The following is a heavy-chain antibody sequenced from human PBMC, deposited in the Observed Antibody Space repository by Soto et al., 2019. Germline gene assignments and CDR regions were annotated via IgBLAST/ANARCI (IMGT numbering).Heavy chain of an antibody. Sequence: SETLSLTCTVSGGSVSSGSYYWSWLRQPPGKGLEWIGYIYYSESTNYNPSLKSRVTISVHTSKNQYSLKLSSVTAADTAVYYGARENYSRSWYSSGVDYYYGLDVWGQGTTVTVSS. V-gene: IGHV4-61*01. CDR3: ARENYSRSWYSSGVDYYYGLDV. J-gene: IGHJ6*02. CDR2: IYYSEST. D-gene: IGHD6-13*01. CDR1: GGSVSSGSYY.